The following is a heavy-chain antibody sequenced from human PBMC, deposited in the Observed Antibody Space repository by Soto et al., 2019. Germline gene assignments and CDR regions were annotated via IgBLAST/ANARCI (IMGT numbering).Heavy chain of an antibody. CDR3: ARDVAAAGKESWFDP. CDR2: ISAYNGNT. D-gene: IGHD6-13*01. V-gene: IGHV1-18*01. Sequence: QVQLVQSGAEVKKPGASVKVSCKASGYTFTSYGISWVRQAPGQGLEWMGWISAYNGNTNYAQKLQGRVTMTTDTSTSKAYMELRSLRSEDTAVYYCARDVAAAGKESWFDPWGQGTLVTVSS. CDR1: GYTFTSYG. J-gene: IGHJ5*02.